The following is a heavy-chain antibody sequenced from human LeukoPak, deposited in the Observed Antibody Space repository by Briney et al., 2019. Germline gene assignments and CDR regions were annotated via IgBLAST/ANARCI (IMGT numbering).Heavy chain of an antibody. J-gene: IGHJ5*02. CDR3: ASGPRSYYDFWSGYYTGSWFDP. V-gene: IGHV4-59*01. Sequence: SGTLSLTCTVSGGSISSYYWSWIRQPPGKGLEWIGYIYYSGSTNYNPSLKSRVTISVDTSKNQFSLKLSSVTAADTAVYYCASGPRSYYDFWSGYYTGSWFDPWGQGTLVTVSS. D-gene: IGHD3-3*01. CDR2: IYYSGST. CDR1: GGSISSYY.